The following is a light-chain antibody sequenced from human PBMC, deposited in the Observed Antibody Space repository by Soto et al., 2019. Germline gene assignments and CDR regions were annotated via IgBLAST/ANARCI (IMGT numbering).Light chain of an antibody. J-gene: IGLJ1*01. CDR3: SSYTSSSPLV. Sequence: QSALTQPPSASGSPGQSVTISCTGTSSDVGGYNYVSWYQQHPGKAPKFMIYEVSNRPSGVSNRFSGSKSGNTASLTISGLQAEDEADYYCSSYTSSSPLVFGTGTKVTVL. CDR1: SSDVGGYNY. CDR2: EVS. V-gene: IGLV2-14*01.